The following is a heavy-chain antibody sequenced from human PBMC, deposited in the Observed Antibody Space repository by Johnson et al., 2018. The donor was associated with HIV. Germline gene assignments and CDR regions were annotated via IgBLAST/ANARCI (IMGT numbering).Heavy chain of an antibody. CDR2: ISYDGSNK. J-gene: IGHJ3*02. V-gene: IGHV3-30-3*01. Sequence: QMLLVESGGGVVQPGRSLRLSCAASGFTFSSYAMHWVRQAPGKGLEWVAVISYDGSNKYYADSVKGRFTISRDNSKNTLYLQMNSLRAEDTAVYYCARDNIVLMVGDAFDIWGQGTMVTVSS. CDR3: ARDNIVLMVGDAFDI. D-gene: IGHD2-8*01. CDR1: GFTFSSYA.